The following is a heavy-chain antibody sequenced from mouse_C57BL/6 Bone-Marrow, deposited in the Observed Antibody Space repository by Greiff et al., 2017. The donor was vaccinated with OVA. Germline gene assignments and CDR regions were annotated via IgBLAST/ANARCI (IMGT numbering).Heavy chain of an antibody. V-gene: IGHV3-6*01. CDR2: ISYDGSN. CDR3: ARGPDYYGSSYWYFDV. D-gene: IGHD1-1*01. CDR1: GYSITSGYY. Sequence: DVQLVESGPGLVKPSQSLSLTCSVTGYSITSGYYWNWIRQFPGNKLEWMGYISYDGSNNYNPSLKNRISITRDTSKNQFFLKLNSVTTEDTATYYCARGPDYYGSSYWYFDVWGTGTTVTVST. J-gene: IGHJ1*03.